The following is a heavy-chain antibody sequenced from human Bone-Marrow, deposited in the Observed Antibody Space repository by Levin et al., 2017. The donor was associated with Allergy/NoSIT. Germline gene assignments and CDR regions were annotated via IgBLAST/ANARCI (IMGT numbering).Heavy chain of an antibody. D-gene: IGHD1-26*01. V-gene: IGHV4-39*07. CDR3: ARETIMGATRWFDP. CDR1: GGSISSSTYY. J-gene: IGHJ5*02. CDR2: IYYSGSI. Sequence: SETLSLTCNVSGGSISSSTYYWGWVRQPPGRGLEWIANIYYSGSIYYNPSLKSRVTITIDTSKNQFSLKLSSVTAADTAMYYCARETIMGATRWFDPWGQGTLVTVSS.